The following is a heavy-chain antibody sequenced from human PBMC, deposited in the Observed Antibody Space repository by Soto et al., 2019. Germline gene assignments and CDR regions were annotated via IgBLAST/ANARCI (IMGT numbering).Heavy chain of an antibody. V-gene: IGHV3-23*01. D-gene: IGHD2-21*01. CDR3: AKVGIRDFPTGSDP. J-gene: IGHJ5*02. Sequence: GKGLEWVSTITGSGDSTLYADSVKGRFTISRDNSKNTVYLQMNSLRAEDTAVYYCAKVGIRDFPTGSDPWRKRTFVTVFS. CDR2: ITGSGDST.